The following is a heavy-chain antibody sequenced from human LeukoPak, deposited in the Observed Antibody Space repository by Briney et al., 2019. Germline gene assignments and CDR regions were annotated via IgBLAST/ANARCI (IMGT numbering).Heavy chain of an antibody. Sequence: GESLKISCKGSGYSFTSYWIGWVRQMPGKGLEWMGIIYPGDSDTRYSPSFQGQVTISADKSISTAYLQWSSLKASDTAMYYCARWDTLTNQDYYDSSDLTDAFDIWGQGTMVTVSS. D-gene: IGHD3-22*01. CDR2: IYPGDSDT. CDR3: ARWDTLTNQDYYDSSDLTDAFDI. V-gene: IGHV5-51*01. J-gene: IGHJ3*02. CDR1: GYSFTSYW.